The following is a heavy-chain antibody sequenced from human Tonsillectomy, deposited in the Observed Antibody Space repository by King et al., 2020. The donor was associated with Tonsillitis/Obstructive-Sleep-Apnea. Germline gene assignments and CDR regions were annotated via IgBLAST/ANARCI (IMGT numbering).Heavy chain of an antibody. CDR1: GFTFSSYS. J-gene: IGHJ4*02. D-gene: IGHD4/OR15-4a*01. Sequence: VQLVESGGGLLQPGGSLRLSCAASGFTFSSYSMNWVRQAPGKGLEWVSYISSSSSAIYYADSVKGRFTISRDNAKNSLYLQMNSLRDEDTAVYYCTRDPTTISAPHYYFDYWGQGTLVTVSS. V-gene: IGHV3-48*02. CDR2: ISSSSSAI. CDR3: TRDPTTISAPHYYFDY.